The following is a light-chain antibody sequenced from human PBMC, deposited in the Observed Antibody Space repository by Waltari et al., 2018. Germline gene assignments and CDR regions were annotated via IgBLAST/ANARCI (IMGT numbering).Light chain of an antibody. CDR3: QTWDRMIPI. J-gene: IGLJ2*01. Sequence: WYQQKPGQSPILVIFENRRRPLVVPERFSGSNSGNTATLTISGTQTLDEADYYCQTWDRMIPIFGGGTKLTVL. V-gene: IGLV3-1*01. CDR2: ENR.